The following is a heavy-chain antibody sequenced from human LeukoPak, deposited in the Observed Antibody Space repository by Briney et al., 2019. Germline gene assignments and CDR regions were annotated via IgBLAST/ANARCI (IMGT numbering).Heavy chain of an antibody. V-gene: IGHV1-2*02. J-gene: IGHJ4*02. CDR1: GYTFTGYY. CDR3: ARATYGDYEADY. Sequence: ASVKVSRKASGYTFTGYYMHWVRQAPGQGLEWMGWINPNSGGTNYAQKFQGRVTMTRDTSISTAYMELSRLRSDDTAVYYCARATYGDYEADYWGQGTLVTVSS. CDR2: INPNSGGT. D-gene: IGHD4-17*01.